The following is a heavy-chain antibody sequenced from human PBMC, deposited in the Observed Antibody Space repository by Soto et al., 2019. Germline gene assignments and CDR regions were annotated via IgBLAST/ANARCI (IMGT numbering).Heavy chain of an antibody. CDR2: ISGHNGNT. J-gene: IGHJ4*02. D-gene: IGHD4-4*01. Sequence: QVQLVQSGAEVKKPGASVKVSCKASGYTFTNHGISWVRQAPGQGLEWLGWISGHNGNTKYAQRLQGRVTMTTDTSTSTAYMELRSLKSDDTAVYYCSRVLYTLAYYFDYWGQGTLVTVSS. V-gene: IGHV1-18*01. CDR3: SRVLYTLAYYFDY. CDR1: GYTFTNHG.